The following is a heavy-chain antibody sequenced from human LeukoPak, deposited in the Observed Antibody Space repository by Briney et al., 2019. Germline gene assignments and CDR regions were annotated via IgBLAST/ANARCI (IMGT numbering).Heavy chain of an antibody. D-gene: IGHD5-12*01. J-gene: IGHJ4*02. CDR2: ISSSSYI. CDR3: ARDREWLRPYYFDY. CDR1: GFTFSSYS. Sequence: PGGSLRLSCAASGFTFSSYSMNWVRQAPGKGLEWVSSISSSSYIYYADSVKGRFTISRDNAKNSLYLQMNSLRAEDTAVYYCARDREWLRPYYFDYWGQGTLVTVSS. V-gene: IGHV3-21*01.